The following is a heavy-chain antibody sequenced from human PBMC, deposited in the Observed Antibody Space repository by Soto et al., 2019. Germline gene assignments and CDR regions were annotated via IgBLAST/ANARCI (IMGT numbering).Heavy chain of an antibody. V-gene: IGHV4-39*01. D-gene: IGHD1-7*01. CDR2: IYYSGST. Sequence: QLQLQESGPGLVKPSETLSLTCTVSGGSISSSSYYWGWIRQPPGKGLEWIGSIYYSGSTYYTPSLKSRVTISVDTSKNQFSLKLSSVTAADTAVYYCARQWNWNYVYYYYYMDVWGKGTTVTVSS. J-gene: IGHJ6*03. CDR1: GGSISSSSYY. CDR3: ARQWNWNYVYYYYYMDV.